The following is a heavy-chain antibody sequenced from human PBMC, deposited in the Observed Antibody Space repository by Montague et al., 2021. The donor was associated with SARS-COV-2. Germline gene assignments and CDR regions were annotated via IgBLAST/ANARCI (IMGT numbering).Heavy chain of an antibody. CDR3: AATDYFASWKYDF. Sequence: SETLSLTCIVSGGSISGYIWCTFRHFPAKELLWIGYIFYRSTTTNNKASLSRLAISLVTTKYHLSLMLNSVIAADTAAFYCAATDYFASWKYDFWGQGTWVTVSS. D-gene: IGHD5-12*01. V-gene: IGHV4-59*08. CDR1: GGSISGYI. CDR2: IFYRSTT. J-gene: IGHJ4*02.